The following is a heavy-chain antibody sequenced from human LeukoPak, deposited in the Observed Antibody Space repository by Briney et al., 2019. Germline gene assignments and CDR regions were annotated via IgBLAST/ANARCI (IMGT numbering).Heavy chain of an antibody. CDR3: AKEPRPYGDWTYFDY. CDR2: ISGSGGST. V-gene: IGHV3-23*01. J-gene: IGHJ4*02. Sequence: PGGSLRLSCAASGFTFSSCAMSWVRQAPGKGLEWVSAISGSGGSTYYADSVKGRFTISRDNSKNTLYLQMNSLRAEDTAVYYCAKEPRPYGDWTYFDYWGQGTLVTVSS. CDR1: GFTFSSCA. D-gene: IGHD4-17*01.